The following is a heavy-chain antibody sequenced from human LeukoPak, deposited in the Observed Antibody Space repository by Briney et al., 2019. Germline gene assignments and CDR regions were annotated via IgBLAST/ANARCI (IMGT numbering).Heavy chain of an antibody. J-gene: IGHJ5*02. CDR2: IYYSGST. Sequence: PSETLSLTCTVSGGSISSSSYYWGWIRQPPGKGLEWIGSIYYSGSTYYNPSLKSRVTISVDTSKNQFSLKLSSVTAADTAVYYCARRGGIGTYYYDSSGYGFRSWGQGTLVTVSS. D-gene: IGHD3-22*01. CDR3: ARRGGIGTYYYDSSGYGFRS. CDR1: GGSISSSSYY. V-gene: IGHV4-39*07.